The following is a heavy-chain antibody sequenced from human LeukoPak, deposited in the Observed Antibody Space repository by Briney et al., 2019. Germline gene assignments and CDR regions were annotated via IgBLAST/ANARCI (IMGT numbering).Heavy chain of an antibody. Sequence: VASVKVSFKASGGPFTSYYMHWVRQAPGQGLEWMGIINPSGGSTSYAQKFQGRVTMTRDTSTSTVYMELSSLRSEDTAVYYCATSYGDLDYWGQGTLVTVSS. CDR1: GGPFTSYY. CDR2: INPSGGST. D-gene: IGHD4-17*01. V-gene: IGHV1-46*01. J-gene: IGHJ4*02. CDR3: ATSYGDLDY.